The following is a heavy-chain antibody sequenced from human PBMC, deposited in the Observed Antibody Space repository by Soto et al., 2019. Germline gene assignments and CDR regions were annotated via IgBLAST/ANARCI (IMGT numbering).Heavy chain of an antibody. CDR1: GFTFSSYW. Sequence: GGSLRLSCAASGFTFSSYWIHWVRQAPGMGLVWVSRSNSDGSSTSYADSVKGRFTISRDNAKNTLYLQMNSLRAEDTAVYYCARAIGYYGMDVWGQGTTVTVSS. CDR2: SNSDGSST. J-gene: IGHJ6*02. V-gene: IGHV3-74*01. D-gene: IGHD3-22*01. CDR3: ARAIGYYGMDV.